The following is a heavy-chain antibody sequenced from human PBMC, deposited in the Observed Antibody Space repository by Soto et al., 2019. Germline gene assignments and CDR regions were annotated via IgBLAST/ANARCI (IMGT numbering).Heavy chain of an antibody. D-gene: IGHD2-15*01. J-gene: IGHJ6*02. CDR2: TYYRSKWYS. Sequence: QTLSLPCAISGYSVSSNSAAWNLIRQSPSRGLEWLGRTYYRSKWYSDSAVSVKSRITINSDTPKNQFTLQLNSVTPEDTAVYYCVRVVDYYYYGMDVWGQGTTVTV. CDR1: GYSVSSNSAA. V-gene: IGHV6-1*01. CDR3: VRVVDYYYYGMDV.